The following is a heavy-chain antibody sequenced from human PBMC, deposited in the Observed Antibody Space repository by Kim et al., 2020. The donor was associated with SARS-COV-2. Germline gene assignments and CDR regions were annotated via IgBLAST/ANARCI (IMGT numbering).Heavy chain of an antibody. J-gene: IGHJ4*02. CDR2: T. CDR3: ARHGSGSENDY. D-gene: IGHD3-10*01. V-gene: IGHV5-51*01. Sequence: TRYSPSFQGQVSISADKSISTAYLQWSSLKASDTAMYYCARHGSGSENDYWGQGTLVTVSS.